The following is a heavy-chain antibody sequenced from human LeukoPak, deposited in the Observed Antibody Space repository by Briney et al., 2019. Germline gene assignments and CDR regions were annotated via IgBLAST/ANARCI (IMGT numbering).Heavy chain of an antibody. V-gene: IGHV3-7*03. CDR3: TRMSGGYDMSDY. D-gene: IGHD3-9*01. CDR2: IRKDGSLQ. Sequence: GGSLRLSCAASGFTFSSFWMSWVRQAPGKGLEWVANIRKDGSLQYYVDSVEGRFTISRDNAKNSLYLQMNTLRADDTAVYYCTRMSGGYDMSDYWGQGTLVTVSS. CDR1: GFTFSSFW. J-gene: IGHJ4*02.